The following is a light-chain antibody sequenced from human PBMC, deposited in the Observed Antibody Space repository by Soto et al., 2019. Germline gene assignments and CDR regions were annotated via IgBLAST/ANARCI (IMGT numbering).Light chain of an antibody. Sequence: EIVLTQSPATLSLSPGERATLSCRASQSVSSTLAWYQQRPGQAPRLLIYAASNRATGIPARFSGSGSGTVFTLTISSLEPEDFAVYYCQQRSNWPPWTFDQGTKVEIK. CDR3: QQRSNWPPWT. CDR1: QSVSST. CDR2: AAS. V-gene: IGKV3-11*01. J-gene: IGKJ1*01.